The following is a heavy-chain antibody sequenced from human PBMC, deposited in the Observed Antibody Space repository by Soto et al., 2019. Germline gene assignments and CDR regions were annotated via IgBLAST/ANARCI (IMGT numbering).Heavy chain of an antibody. J-gene: IGHJ5*02. CDR2: INHSGST. CDR3: ARDRPNFYDSSGYYSGWFDP. CDR1: GGSFSGYY. D-gene: IGHD3-22*01. V-gene: IGHV4-34*01. Sequence: QVQLQQWGAGLLKPSETLSLTCAVYGGSFSGYYWSWIRQPPGKGLEWIGEINHSGSTNYNPSLKSRVTISVDTSKNQFSLKMSSVTAADTAVYYCARDRPNFYDSSGYYSGWFDPWGQGTLATVSS.